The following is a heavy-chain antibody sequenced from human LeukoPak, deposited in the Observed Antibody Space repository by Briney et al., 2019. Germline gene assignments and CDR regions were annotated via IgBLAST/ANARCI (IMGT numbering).Heavy chain of an antibody. V-gene: IGHV1-69*06. CDR2: IIPIFGTA. J-gene: IGHJ4*02. CDR3: ARDPDSSAAAGGDY. Sequence: SVKVSCKASGGTFSSYAISWVRQAPGQGLEWTGGIIPIFGTANYAQKFQGRVTITADKSTSTAYMELSSLRSEDTAVYYCARDPDSSAAAGGDYWGQGTLVTVSS. CDR1: GGTFSSYA. D-gene: IGHD6-13*01.